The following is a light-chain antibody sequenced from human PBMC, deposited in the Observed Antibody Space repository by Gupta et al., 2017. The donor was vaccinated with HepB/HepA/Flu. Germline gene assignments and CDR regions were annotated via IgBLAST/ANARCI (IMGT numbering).Light chain of an antibody. CDR3: LLFYSGPRV. CDR1: TGAVTSGHF. CDR2: DTT. V-gene: IGLV7-46*01. J-gene: IGLJ3*02. Sequence: QALVTQEPPLTVSPGGPVTLTCGSSTGAVTSGHFPYWFQQKAGQAPRTLIYDTTNKQSWTPARFSGSLLGGKAALTLSGAQPEDEAEYYCLLFYSGPRVFGGGTKLTVL.